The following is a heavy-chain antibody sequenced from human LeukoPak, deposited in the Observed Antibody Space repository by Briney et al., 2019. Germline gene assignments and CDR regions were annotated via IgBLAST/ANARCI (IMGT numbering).Heavy chain of an antibody. Sequence: ASVKVSCKASGYTFTGYYLHWVRQAPGQGLEWMGWINPYNGDTNYSPKFKGRVTLTRDTSTTTSYMDLSRLPSDDTAVYFCARGSYDSRGYYSDYHFYMELWGKGTTVTVSS. D-gene: IGHD3-22*01. CDR3: ARGSYDSRGYYSDYHFYMEL. V-gene: IGHV1-2*02. CDR1: GYTFTGYY. J-gene: IGHJ6*03. CDR2: INPYNGDT.